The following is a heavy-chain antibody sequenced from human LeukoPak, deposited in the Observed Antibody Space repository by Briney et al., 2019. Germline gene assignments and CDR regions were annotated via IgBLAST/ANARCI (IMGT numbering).Heavy chain of an antibody. CDR2: IYYSGST. D-gene: IGHD3-9*01. CDR1: GGSISSSSYY. CDR3: ARVDRYFDWSIERPGYYYYMDV. J-gene: IGHJ6*03. Sequence: PSETLSLTCTVSGGSISSSSYYRGWIRQPPGKGLEWIGSIYYSGSTYYNPSLKSRVTISVDTSKNQFSLKLSSVTATDTAVYYCARVDRYFDWSIERPGYYYYMDVWGKGTTVTVSS. V-gene: IGHV4-39*07.